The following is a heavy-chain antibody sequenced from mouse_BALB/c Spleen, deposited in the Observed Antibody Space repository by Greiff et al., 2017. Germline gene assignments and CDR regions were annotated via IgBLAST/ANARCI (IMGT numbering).Heavy chain of an antibody. Sequence: EVQGVESGGGLVQPGGSRKLSCAASGFTFSSFGMHWVRQAPEKGLEWVAYISSGSSTIYYADTVKGRFTISRDNPKNTLFLQMTSLRSEDTAMYYCARPGGTGNYFDYWGQGTTLTVSS. CDR3: ARPGGTGNYFDY. CDR2: ISSGSSTI. CDR1: GFTFSSFG. D-gene: IGHD4-1*01. V-gene: IGHV5-17*02. J-gene: IGHJ2*01.